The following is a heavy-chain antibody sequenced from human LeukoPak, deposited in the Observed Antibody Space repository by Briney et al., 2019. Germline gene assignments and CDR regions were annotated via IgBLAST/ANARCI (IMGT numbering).Heavy chain of an antibody. J-gene: IGHJ4*02. V-gene: IGHV4-39*07. D-gene: IGHD5-24*01. CDR2: IYYSGST. CDR1: GGSISSSSYY. CDR3: ARGDGNNWDYLDY. Sequence: NPSETLSLTCTVSGGSISSSSYYWGWIRQPPGKGLEWIGGIYYSGSTYYNPSLKSRVTISVDTSKNQFSLKLSSVTAADTAVYYCARGDGNNWDYLDYWGQGTLVTVSS.